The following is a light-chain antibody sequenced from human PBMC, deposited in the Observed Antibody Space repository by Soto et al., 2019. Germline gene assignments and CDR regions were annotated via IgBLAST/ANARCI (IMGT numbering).Light chain of an antibody. V-gene: IGLV2-14*01. J-gene: IGLJ1*01. CDR3: SSYTSSSTVYV. CDR1: SSDVGGYNY. CDR2: EVS. Sequence: QSALTQPASVSGSPGQTITISCTGTSSDVGGYNYVSWYQQHPGKASKLMIYEVSNRPSGVSNRFSGSKSGNTASLTISGLQDEDEADYYCSSYTSSSTVYVFGTGTKVTVL.